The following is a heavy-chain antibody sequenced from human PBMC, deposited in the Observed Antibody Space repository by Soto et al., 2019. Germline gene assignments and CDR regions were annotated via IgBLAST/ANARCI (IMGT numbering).Heavy chain of an antibody. CDR3: AKAMVRGVIGAFDI. Sequence: QVQLVESGGGVVQPGRSLRLSCAASGFTFSSYGMHWVRQAPGKGLEWVAVISYDGSNKYYADSVKGRFTISRDNSKNTLYLQMNSLRAEDTAVYYCAKAMVRGVIGAFDIWGQGTMVTVSS. D-gene: IGHD3-10*01. CDR2: ISYDGSNK. V-gene: IGHV3-30*18. CDR1: GFTFSSYG. J-gene: IGHJ3*02.